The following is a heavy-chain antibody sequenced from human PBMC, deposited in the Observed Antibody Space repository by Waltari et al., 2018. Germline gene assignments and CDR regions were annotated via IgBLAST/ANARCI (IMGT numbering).Heavy chain of an antibody. Sequence: EVQLVESGGGLVQPGGSLRLSCAASGFTFSSYWMSWVRQAPGKGRGWVANIKQDGSEKYYVDSVKGRFTISRDNAKNSLYLQMNSLRAEDTAVYYCARGSMIVVVKYFDYWGQGTLVTVSS. CDR2: IKQDGSEK. V-gene: IGHV3-7*03. CDR3: ARGSMIVVVKYFDY. CDR1: GFTFSSYW. J-gene: IGHJ4*02. D-gene: IGHD3-22*01.